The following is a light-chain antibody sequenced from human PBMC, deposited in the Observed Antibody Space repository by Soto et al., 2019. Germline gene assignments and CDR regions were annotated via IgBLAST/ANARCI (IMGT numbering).Light chain of an antibody. CDR1: QSVSSSY. Sequence: EIVLTQSPGTLSLSPGERATLSCRASQSVSSSYLAWYQQKPGQAPRLLIYGASSSATGIPDRFSGSGSGTDFTLTISRLEPEDFAVYYCKQYGSSPVTFGQGPKVDIK. CDR2: GAS. V-gene: IGKV3-20*01. J-gene: IGKJ1*01. CDR3: KQYGSSPVT.